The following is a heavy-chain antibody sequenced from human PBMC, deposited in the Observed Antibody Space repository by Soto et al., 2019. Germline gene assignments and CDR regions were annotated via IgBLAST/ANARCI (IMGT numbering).Heavy chain of an antibody. CDR1: GFTFSSYE. V-gene: IGHV3-48*03. D-gene: IGHD3-22*01. CDR2: ISSSGSTI. CDR3: ARNPSSGYYFVY. J-gene: IGHJ4*02. Sequence: PGGSLRLSCAASGFTFSSYEMNWVRQAPGKGLEWVSYISSSGSTIYYADSVKGRFTISRDNAKNSLYLQMNSLRAEDTAVYYCARNPSSGYYFVYWGQGTLVTVSS.